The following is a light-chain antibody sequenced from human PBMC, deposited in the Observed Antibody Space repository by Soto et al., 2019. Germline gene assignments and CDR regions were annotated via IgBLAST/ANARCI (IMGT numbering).Light chain of an antibody. CDR3: RTWGAGPWV. Sequence: QAVVTQSPSASASLGASVKLTCTLSSGHSSYAIAWHQQQPEKGPRYLMKLNSDGSHNKGDGIPDRFSGSSSGAERYLTNSSLKSEDYAGYYCRTWGAGPWVYGGGPELTVL. CDR1: SGHSSYA. CDR2: LNSDGSH. J-gene: IGLJ3*02. V-gene: IGLV4-69*01.